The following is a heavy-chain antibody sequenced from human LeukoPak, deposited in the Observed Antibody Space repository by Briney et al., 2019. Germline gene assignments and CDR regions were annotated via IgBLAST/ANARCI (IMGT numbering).Heavy chain of an antibody. Sequence: GGSLRLSCAASGFTFSRYAMSWVRQAPGQGLEWVSAISGSDGSTYYADSVKGRVTISMDNSKNTLYLQMNSLRAEDTAKYYCAKDLSAVAGLIDYWGQGTLVTVSS. CDR3: AKDLSAVAGLIDY. V-gene: IGHV3-23*01. J-gene: IGHJ4*02. D-gene: IGHD6-19*01. CDR2: ISGSDGST. CDR1: GFTFSRYA.